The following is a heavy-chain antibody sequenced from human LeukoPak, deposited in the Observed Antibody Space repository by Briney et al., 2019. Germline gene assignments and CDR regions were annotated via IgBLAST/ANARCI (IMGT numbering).Heavy chain of an antibody. D-gene: IGHD3-10*01. Sequence: GGSLRFSCVASGFNFRNLWMSWVRQAPGKGLEWVANINQLGSENDYVDSVKGRFIIFRDNDQKSLFLQMNSLRAEDTAVYYCASDRGALDIWGQGTMVTVSS. CDR2: INQLGSEN. V-gene: IGHV3-7*05. J-gene: IGHJ3*02. CDR3: ASDRGALDI. CDR1: GFNFRNLW.